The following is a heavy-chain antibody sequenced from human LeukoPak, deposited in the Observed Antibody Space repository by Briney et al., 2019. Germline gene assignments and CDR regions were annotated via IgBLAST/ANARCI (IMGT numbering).Heavy chain of an antibody. CDR1: GFTFSSCG. CDR3: ARSPGDTYYYDSSGYYNSYYFDY. Sequence: QPGGSLRLSCAASGFTFSSCGMHWVRQAPGKGLVWVAVIWYDGSNKYYADSVKGRFTISRDNSKNTLYLQMNSLRAEDTAVYYCARSPGDTYYYDSSGYYNSYYFDYWGQGTLVTVSS. J-gene: IGHJ4*02. D-gene: IGHD3-22*01. V-gene: IGHV3-33*01. CDR2: IWYDGSNK.